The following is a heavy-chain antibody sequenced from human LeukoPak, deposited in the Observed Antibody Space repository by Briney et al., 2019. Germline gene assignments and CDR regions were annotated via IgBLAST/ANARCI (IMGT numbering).Heavy chain of an antibody. CDR3: ARDHRGPGSRYYCYCMDV. V-gene: IGHV3-21*01. CDR2: ISSSSSYI. J-gene: IGHJ6*03. CDR1: GFTFSIYS. Sequence: AGSLRLSCAASGFTFSIYSMNWVRQAPGKGLEWVSSISSSSSYIYYADSVKGRFTISRDNTKNTLYLQMNSLRAEDTAVYYCARDHRGPGSRYYCYCMDVWGKGTTVTTSS. D-gene: IGHD3-10*01.